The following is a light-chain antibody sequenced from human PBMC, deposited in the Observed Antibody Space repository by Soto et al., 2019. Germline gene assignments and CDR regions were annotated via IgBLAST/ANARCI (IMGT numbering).Light chain of an antibody. CDR3: HQYDSSPLT. J-gene: IGKJ4*01. Sequence: EIVLTQSPGTLSLSPGEIATLSCRASQSVSSSYLAWYQQKPGQAPRLFIYGASSRATGIPARFSGSGSGTDFTLTISRLEPEDLAVYYGHQYDSSPLTFGGGTKVVIK. CDR2: GAS. CDR1: QSVSSSY. V-gene: IGKV3-20*01.